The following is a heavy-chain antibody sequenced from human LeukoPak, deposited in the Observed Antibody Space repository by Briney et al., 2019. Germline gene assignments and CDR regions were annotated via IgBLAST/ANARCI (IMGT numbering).Heavy chain of an antibody. J-gene: IGHJ3*02. Sequence: PSETLSLTCTVAGGSISSYYWSLIRQPAGKGLEWIGRIYTSGSTNYNPSLKSRVTMSVDTSKNQFSLKLSSVTAADTAVYYCARDGHYYDSSGDAFDIWGQGTMVTVSS. CDR1: GGSISSYY. D-gene: IGHD3-22*01. V-gene: IGHV4-4*07. CDR3: ARDGHYYDSSGDAFDI. CDR2: IYTSGST.